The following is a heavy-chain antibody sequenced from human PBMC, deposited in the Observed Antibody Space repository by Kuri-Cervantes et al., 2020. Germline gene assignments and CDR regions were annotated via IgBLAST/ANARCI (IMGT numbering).Heavy chain of an antibody. CDR3: ARGIVKPRDYDFWSGYQTLLDY. J-gene: IGHJ4*02. V-gene: IGHV3-7*01. CDR2: IKQDGSEK. Sequence: ETLSLTCAASGFTFSSYWMSWVRQAPGKGLEWVANIKQDGSEKYYVDSVKGRFTISRDNSKNTLYLQMNSLRAEDTAVYYCARGIVKPRDYDFWSGYQTLLDYWGQGTLVTVSS. CDR1: GFTFSSYW. D-gene: IGHD3-3*01.